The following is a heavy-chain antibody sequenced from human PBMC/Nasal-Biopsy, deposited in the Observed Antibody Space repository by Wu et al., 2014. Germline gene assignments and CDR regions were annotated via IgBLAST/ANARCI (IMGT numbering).Heavy chain of an antibody. Sequence: GFTFSSYAMHWVRQPPGKGLEWVAVISYDEINKFYVDSVKGRFTISRDNSKNTLYLQMNGLRNEDTAVYYCARRRREGRTAAAFDYWGQGTLVTVSS. D-gene: IGHD6-13*01. CDR3: ARRRREGRTAAAFDY. V-gene: IGHV3-30-3*01. CDR1: GFTFSSYA. CDR2: ISYDEINK. J-gene: IGHJ4*02.